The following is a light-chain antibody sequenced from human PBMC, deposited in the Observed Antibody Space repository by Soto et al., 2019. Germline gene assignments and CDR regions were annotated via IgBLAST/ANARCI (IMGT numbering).Light chain of an antibody. Sequence: QSVLTQPASVSGSPGQSITISCTGTSSDVGGYNYVSWYQQHPGKAPKVIIYEVINRPSGVSNRFSGSKSGNTASLTISGLQAEDEADYYCISYTSISTLVFGTGSKVTVL. J-gene: IGLJ1*01. V-gene: IGLV2-14*01. CDR3: ISYTSISTLV. CDR1: SSDVGGYNY. CDR2: EVI.